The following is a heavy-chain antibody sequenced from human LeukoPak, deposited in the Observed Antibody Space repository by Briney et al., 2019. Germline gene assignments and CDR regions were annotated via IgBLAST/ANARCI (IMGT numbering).Heavy chain of an antibody. D-gene: IGHD1-26*01. Sequence: SETLSLTCTVSGGSITSSNYYWAWIRQPPGKGLEWIGSIYYSGSTYYNPSLKSRVPISVDTSKTQFSLKLSSVPAADTAVYYCARVHSGSSRKAFVPWGQGTLVTVSS. CDR1: GGSITSSNYY. J-gene: IGHJ5*02. CDR3: ARVHSGSSRKAFVP. CDR2: IYYSGST. V-gene: IGHV4-39*07.